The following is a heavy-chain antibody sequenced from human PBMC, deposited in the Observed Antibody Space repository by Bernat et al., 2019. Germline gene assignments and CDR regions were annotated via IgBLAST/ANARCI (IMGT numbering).Heavy chain of an antibody. Sequence: EVQLVESGGGLVQPGGSLRLSCAASGFTVSSNYMSWVRQAPGKGLEWVSVIYSGGSTYYADSVKGRFTISRDNSKNTLYLQMNGLRAEDTAVYYCARDLSPGYCSCGSCDYYYYYGMDVWGQGTTVTVSS. J-gene: IGHJ6*02. D-gene: IGHD2-15*01. CDR1: GFTVSSNY. CDR3: ARDLSPGYCSCGSCDYYYYYGMDV. CDR2: IYSGGST. V-gene: IGHV3-66*01.